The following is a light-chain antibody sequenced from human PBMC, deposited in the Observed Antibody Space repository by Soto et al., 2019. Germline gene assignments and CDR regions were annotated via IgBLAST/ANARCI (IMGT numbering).Light chain of an antibody. Sequence: DIQMTQSPSSLSASVGDRVTITCQASQDIRNYLNWYQQKPGKAPKLLIYDASNLETGVPSRFSGSGSGTDFTFTISSLQPEDIAAYDCQQYDNLPPTFGGGTKVEIK. V-gene: IGKV1-33*01. CDR3: QQYDNLPPT. CDR2: DAS. CDR1: QDIRNY. J-gene: IGKJ4*01.